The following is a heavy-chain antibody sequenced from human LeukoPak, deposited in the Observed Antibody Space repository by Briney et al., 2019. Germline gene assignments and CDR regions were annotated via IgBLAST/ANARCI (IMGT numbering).Heavy chain of an antibody. CDR1: GGSVSSGTFD. CDR2: ISDSVTT. J-gene: IGHJ4*02. D-gene: IGHD3-10*01. V-gene: IGHV4-61*01. Sequence: SETLSLTCTLSGGSVSSGTFDWSWIRQPPGKGLEWIGYISDSVTTKYSPSLKTRVTISVDTSKNQFSLKLRSVTAADTAVYYCAARGQGSSLSYFVYWGQGTLVTVSS. CDR3: AARGQGSSLSYFVY.